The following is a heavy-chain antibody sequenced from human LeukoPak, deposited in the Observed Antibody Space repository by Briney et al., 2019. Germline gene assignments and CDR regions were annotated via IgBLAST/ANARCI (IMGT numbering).Heavy chain of an antibody. CDR2: IRYDGSNK. J-gene: IGHJ6*03. CDR3: AKDSGGGYSYYDYYYYYMDV. D-gene: IGHD5-18*01. CDR1: GFTFSSYG. V-gene: IGHV3-30*02. Sequence: GSLRLSCTASGFTFSSYGMHWVRQAPGKGLEWVAFIRYDGSNKYYADSVKGRFTISRDNSKNTLYLQMNSLRAEDTAVYYCAKDSGGGYSYYDYYYYYMDVWGKGTTVTVSS.